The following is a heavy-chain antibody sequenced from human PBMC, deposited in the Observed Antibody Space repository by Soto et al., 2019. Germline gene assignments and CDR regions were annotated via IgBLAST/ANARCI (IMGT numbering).Heavy chain of an antibody. D-gene: IGHD6-13*01. J-gene: IGHJ4*02. CDR3: ARRTYSSSWTHGPYYFDY. CDR1: GFTFSSYA. Sequence: QVQLVESGGGVVQPGRSLRLSCAASGFTFSSYAMHWVRQAPGKGLEWVAVISYDGSNKYYADSVKGRFTISRDNSKNTLYLQMNSLRGEDTAVYYWARRTYSSSWTHGPYYFDYWGQGTWSPSPQ. CDR2: ISYDGSNK. V-gene: IGHV3-30-3*01.